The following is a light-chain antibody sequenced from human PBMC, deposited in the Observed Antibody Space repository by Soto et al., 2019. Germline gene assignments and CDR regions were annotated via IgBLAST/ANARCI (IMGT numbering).Light chain of an antibody. Sequence: IVLTQTPGTLSLSPGERATLSCRASQSVSSSYLAWYQQKPGQAPRLLIYDASNRATGIPARFSGSGSGTDFTLTISSLEPEDFAVYYCQQRSNWPRTFGQGTKVDI. J-gene: IGKJ1*01. CDR3: QQRSNWPRT. CDR2: DAS. CDR1: QSVSSSY. V-gene: IGKV3D-20*02.